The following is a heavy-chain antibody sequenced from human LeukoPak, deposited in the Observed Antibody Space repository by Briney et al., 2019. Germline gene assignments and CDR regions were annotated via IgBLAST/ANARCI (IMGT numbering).Heavy chain of an antibody. CDR3: ARAAWRGTIPRDAFDI. V-gene: IGHV4-31*03. CDR1: GGSISSGGDY. J-gene: IGHJ3*02. D-gene: IGHD2-8*01. Sequence: SQTLSLTCTVSGGSISSGGDYWSLIRQHPGKGLEWIGYIYYTGTTYYNPSLKSRITISVDTSKNQFSLNLSSMTAADTAVYYCARAAWRGTIPRDAFDIWGQGTVVTVSS. CDR2: IYYTGTT.